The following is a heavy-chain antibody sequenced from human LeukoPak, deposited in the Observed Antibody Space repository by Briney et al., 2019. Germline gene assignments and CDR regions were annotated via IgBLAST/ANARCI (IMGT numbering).Heavy chain of an antibody. V-gene: IGHV4-34*01. Sequence: SETLSLTCAVYGESFSGYYWNWIRQPPGKGLEWNGEINDSGSTNSNPSLKSRLTMSVDTSKTQFSLKLSSVTAADTAVYYCARGSRFWLGNFFRQPLFFDYWGQGNLATVSS. D-gene: IGHD6-19*01. CDR1: GESFSGYY. CDR2: INDSGST. J-gene: IGHJ4*02. CDR3: ARGSRFWLGNFFRQPLFFDY.